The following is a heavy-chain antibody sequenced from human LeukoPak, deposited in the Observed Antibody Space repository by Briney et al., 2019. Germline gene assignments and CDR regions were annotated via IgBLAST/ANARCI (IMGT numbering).Heavy chain of an antibody. CDR3: ARGIRWETTIYDYSDY. V-gene: IGHV1-46*01. D-gene: IGHD2/OR15-2a*01. CDR1: GYTFTSYY. Sequence: ASVKVSCKTSGYTFTSYYMHWVRQAPGQGLEWMGIINPSGGSPSYAQKFQGTVTMTRDTSTSTVYMELSSLSSEDTAVYYCARGIRWETTIYDYSDYWGQGTLVTVSS. CDR2: INPSGGSP. J-gene: IGHJ4*02.